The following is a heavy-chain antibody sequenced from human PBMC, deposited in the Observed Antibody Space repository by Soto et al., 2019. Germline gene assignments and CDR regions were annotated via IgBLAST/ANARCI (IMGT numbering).Heavy chain of an antibody. D-gene: IGHD6-13*01. Sequence: EVQLVESGGGLVQPGRSLRLSCAASGFTFDDYAMHWVRQAPGKGLEWVSGISWNSGSIGYADSVKGRFTISRDNAKNSLYLQMNSRRAEDTALYYCAKSTESSSSWYGGAFDIWGQGTMVTVSS. V-gene: IGHV3-9*01. CDR2: ISWNSGSI. J-gene: IGHJ3*02. CDR3: AKSTESSSSWYGGAFDI. CDR1: GFTFDDYA.